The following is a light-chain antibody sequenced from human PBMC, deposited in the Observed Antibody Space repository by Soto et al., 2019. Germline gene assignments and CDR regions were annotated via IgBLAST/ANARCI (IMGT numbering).Light chain of an antibody. CDR2: ATT. J-gene: IGKJ2*01. V-gene: IGKV3-11*01. CDR1: QSVSSY. CDR3: QQRTHSPPYT. Sequence: IVLTQSPATLSLSPGERATLSCRASQSVSSYLAWYQQKTGQGPRLLIFATTTRATGIPARFRGSGSGTDFTLTISSLEPEDFAVYYCQQRTHSPPYTFGQGTRLEIK.